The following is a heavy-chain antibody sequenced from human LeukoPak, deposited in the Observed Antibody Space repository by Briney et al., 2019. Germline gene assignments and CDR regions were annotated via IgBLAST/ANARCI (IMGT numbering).Heavy chain of an antibody. CDR3: AKHYVRDLAVANADY. Sequence: SGGSLRLSCAASGFTFSSYAMSWVRQAPGKGLEWVSAISGSGGSTYYADSVKGRFTISRDNSKNTLYLQMNSLRAEDTAVYFCAKHYVRDLAVANADYWGQGTLVTVSS. CDR1: GFTFSSYA. J-gene: IGHJ4*02. D-gene: IGHD6-19*01. V-gene: IGHV3-23*01. CDR2: ISGSGGST.